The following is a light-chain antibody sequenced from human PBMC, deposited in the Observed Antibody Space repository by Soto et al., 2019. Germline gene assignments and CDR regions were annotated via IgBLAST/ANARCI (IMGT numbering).Light chain of an antibody. Sequence: QSVLTQPPSASGTPGQRVTFSCSGSSSNIGGNTVNWYQQLPGTAPKVLIYSNNQRPSGVPDRFSGSKSGTSASLAISGLQSEDEADYYCSSYTSSSTYVFGTGTKLTVL. CDR1: SSNIGGNT. CDR2: SNN. CDR3: SSYTSSSTYV. J-gene: IGLJ1*01. V-gene: IGLV1-44*01.